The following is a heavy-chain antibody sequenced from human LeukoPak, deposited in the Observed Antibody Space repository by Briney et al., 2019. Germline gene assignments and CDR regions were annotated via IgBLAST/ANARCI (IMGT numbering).Heavy chain of an antibody. Sequence: PSETLSLTCTVSGGSMNSFYWNWIRQSAGRGLEWIGSIYTTGHTKYNPSLQSRVTMSVATSKNQFSLKLAFVTAAETAVYFCARELASSWYYFDSWGQGSLVTVSS. J-gene: IGHJ4*02. D-gene: IGHD6-13*01. CDR1: GGSMNSFY. CDR3: ARELASSWYYFDS. V-gene: IGHV4-4*07. CDR2: IYTTGHT.